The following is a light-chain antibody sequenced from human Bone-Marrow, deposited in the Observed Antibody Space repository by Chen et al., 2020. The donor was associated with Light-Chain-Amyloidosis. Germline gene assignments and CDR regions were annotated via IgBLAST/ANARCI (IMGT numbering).Light chain of an antibody. CDR3: QQYGTSPLT. Sequence: EIVLTQSPGTLSLSPGEGANLSCRARQTISSNYLTWSQQKFGQAPRLLIYGSSSRATGIPDRFTGSGSGTDFTLTINRLEPEDFAMYYCQQYGTSPLTFGGGTKVEIK. V-gene: IGKV3-20*01. J-gene: IGKJ4*01. CDR2: GSS. CDR1: QTISSNY.